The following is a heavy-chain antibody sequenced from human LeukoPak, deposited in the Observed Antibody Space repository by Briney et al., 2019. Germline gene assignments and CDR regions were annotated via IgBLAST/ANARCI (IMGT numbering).Heavy chain of an antibody. Sequence: GGSLRLSCAASGFTFSTYTLHWVRQAPGKGLEWVAVVLYDGETKYYADSVKGRFTISRDNSGNTLSLQMNSLRPDDTAVYYCARTYYDILTGYNPYFDYWGQGILVTVSS. D-gene: IGHD3-9*01. CDR1: GFTFSTYT. J-gene: IGHJ4*02. V-gene: IGHV3-30*04. CDR2: VLYDGETK. CDR3: ARTYYDILTGYNPYFDY.